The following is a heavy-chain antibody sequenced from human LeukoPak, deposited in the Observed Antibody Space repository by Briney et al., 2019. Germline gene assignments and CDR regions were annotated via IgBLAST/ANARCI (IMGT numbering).Heavy chain of an antibody. Sequence: GGSLRLSCAASGFTFSSYWMTWVRQAPGKGLEWVANIRQDGNEQYYMDSVKGRFTISRDNAKNSLFLQMNGLTAEDTAVYYCARAPYSGGWYLMYWGQGTPVTVSS. CDR1: GFTFSSYW. CDR2: IRQDGNEQ. D-gene: IGHD6-19*01. V-gene: IGHV3-7*01. CDR3: ARAPYSGGWYLMY. J-gene: IGHJ4*02.